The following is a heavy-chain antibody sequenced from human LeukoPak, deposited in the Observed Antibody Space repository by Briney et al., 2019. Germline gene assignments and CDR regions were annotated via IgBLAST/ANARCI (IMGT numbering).Heavy chain of an antibody. CDR1: GYTFTAHD. Sequence: ASVKVSRKTSGYTFTAHDIFWVRQAAGQGLEWMGWMNPKSGSTAYAQKVQGRVTFTRNTSITTAYLDLTNLRYEDTAMYYCARGRQMSINWYFDLWGRGTQVTVAS. V-gene: IGHV1-8*03. J-gene: IGHJ2*01. CDR3: ARGRQMSINWYFDL. D-gene: IGHD3-10*01. CDR2: MNPKSGST.